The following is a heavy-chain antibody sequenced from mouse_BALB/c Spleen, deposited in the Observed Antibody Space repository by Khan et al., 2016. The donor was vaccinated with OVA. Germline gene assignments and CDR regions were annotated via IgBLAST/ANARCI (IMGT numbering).Heavy chain of an antibody. CDR1: GYSFTTYT. CDR2: INPSSGYI. J-gene: IGHJ4*01. D-gene: IGHD1-2*01. Sequence: QVQLKQSAAELARPGASVKMSCKASGYSFTTYTIHWVKQRPGQGLEWIGNINPSSGYIEYNQKFKDKTTLTADKSSSTAYMQLSSLTSEDSVVYYCASRRLRVDYWGQGTSVTVSS. V-gene: IGHV1-4*02. CDR3: ASRRLRVDY.